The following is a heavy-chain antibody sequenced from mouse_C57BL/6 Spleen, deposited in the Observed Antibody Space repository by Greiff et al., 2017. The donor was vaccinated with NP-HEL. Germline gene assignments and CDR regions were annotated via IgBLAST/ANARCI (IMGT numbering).Heavy chain of an antibody. CDR2: IYPGSGST. D-gene: IGHD4-1*01. Sequence: VQRVESGAELVKPGASVKMSCKASGYTFTSYWITWVKQRPGQGLEWIGDIYPGSGSTNYNEKFKSKATLTVDTSSSTAYMQLSSLTSEDSAVYYCARGRTGDYWGQGTTLTVSS. J-gene: IGHJ2*01. CDR1: GYTFTSYW. CDR3: ARGRTGDY. V-gene: IGHV1-55*01.